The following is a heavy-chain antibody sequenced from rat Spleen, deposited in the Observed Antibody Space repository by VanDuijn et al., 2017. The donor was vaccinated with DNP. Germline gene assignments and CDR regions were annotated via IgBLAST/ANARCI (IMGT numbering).Heavy chain of an antibody. CDR2: ISYDGSST. D-gene: IGHD1-9*01. Sequence: EVQLVESGGGLVQPGRSLKLSCAASGFTFSDYYMAWVRQAPTKGLEWVACISYDGSSTYYRDSVKGRFTISRDNAKSTLYLQMDSLRSEDTATYYCARPGRYYGYNWGYFDYWGQGVMVTVSS. CDR1: GFTFSDYY. CDR3: ARPGRYYGYNWGYFDY. V-gene: IGHV5-7*01. J-gene: IGHJ2*01.